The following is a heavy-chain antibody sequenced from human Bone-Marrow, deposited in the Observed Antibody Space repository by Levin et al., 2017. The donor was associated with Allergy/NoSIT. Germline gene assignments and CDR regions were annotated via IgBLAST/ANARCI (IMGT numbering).Heavy chain of an antibody. V-gene: IGHV4-59*01. CDR1: GGSISSYF. CDR3: ARDLNYHSGTYRFDP. J-gene: IGHJ5*02. D-gene: IGHD3-10*01. CDR2: VYYSGAT. Sequence: PSETLSLTCTVSGGSISSYFWTWIRQPPGKGLEWVGSVYYSGATNYNPSLQSRVTISIGASKNQFSLRLSSVTAADTAVYYCARDLNYHSGTYRFDPWGQGTLVTVSS.